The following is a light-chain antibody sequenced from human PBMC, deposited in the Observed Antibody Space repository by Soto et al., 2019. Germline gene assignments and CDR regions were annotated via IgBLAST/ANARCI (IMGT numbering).Light chain of an antibody. CDR3: QLRGNFWA. Sequence: EIVLTQSPASLSLSPGERATLSCRASQSVSSYLAWYQQKPGQAPRLLIYDASNRATGIPARFSGSGSGTDFTLSISSLEPEDFAVYYCQLRGNFWAFGQGTKVEIK. J-gene: IGKJ1*01. V-gene: IGKV3-11*01. CDR1: QSVSSY. CDR2: DAS.